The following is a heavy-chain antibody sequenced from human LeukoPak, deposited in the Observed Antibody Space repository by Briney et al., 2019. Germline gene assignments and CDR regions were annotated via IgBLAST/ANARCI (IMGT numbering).Heavy chain of an antibody. J-gene: IGHJ4*02. D-gene: IGHD3-9*01. CDR2: INAGNGDT. V-gene: IGHV1-3*01. CDR1: GYTFSDYY. Sequence: ASVKVSCTASGYTFSDYYIHWVRQAPGQRLEWMGWINAGNGDTKYSQKFLGRVTISRDTSASTVYMELSSLRSEDTAVYYCTRDGGQLVVIDIYFWGQGTLVTVSS. CDR3: TRDGGQLVVIDIYF.